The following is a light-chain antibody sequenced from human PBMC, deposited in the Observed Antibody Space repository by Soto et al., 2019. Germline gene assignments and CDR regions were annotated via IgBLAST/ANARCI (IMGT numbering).Light chain of an antibody. Sequence: DIPMTQSPSTLSASVGDRVTITCRASQSISSWLAWYQQKPGKAPKLLIYDASSLESGVPSRFSGSGSGTEFTLTISSLQPDDFATYYCQQDKSYPVSFGQGTKLEIK. CDR2: DAS. J-gene: IGKJ2*03. CDR1: QSISSW. V-gene: IGKV1-5*01. CDR3: QQDKSYPVS.